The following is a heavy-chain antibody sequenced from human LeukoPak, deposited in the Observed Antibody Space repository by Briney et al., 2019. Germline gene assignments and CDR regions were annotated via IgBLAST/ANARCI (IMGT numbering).Heavy chain of an antibody. V-gene: IGHV4-61*08. CDR2: VYYVSST. J-gene: IGHJ4*02. D-gene: IGHD1-26*01. Sequence: SETLSLTCSVSGASVGSAGYHWSWIRQPPGGGLEWVGYVYYVSSTNYNPSLKSRVTMSVDPSRNQFFLKLNSVTAADTAVYYCARTQSQSGSYRYYYGYWGQGTPVTVSS. CDR3: ARTQSQSGSYRYYYGY. CDR1: GASVGSAGYH.